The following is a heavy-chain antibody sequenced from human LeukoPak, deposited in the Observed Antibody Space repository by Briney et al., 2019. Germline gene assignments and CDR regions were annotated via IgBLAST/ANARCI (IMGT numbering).Heavy chain of an antibody. CDR3: ARETPRRGETRDGYR. D-gene: IGHD5-24*01. CDR1: GFIFKKYW. V-gene: IGHV3-7*01. Sequence: GESLRLSCAASGFIFKKYWMNWVHQVPGKGLECLANIKEDGSETYYADSVKGRFTISRDNPKNLLFLQINSLRVEDTAVYYCARETPRRGETRDGYRWGQGTVVTVSS. CDR2: IKEDGSET. J-gene: IGHJ4*02.